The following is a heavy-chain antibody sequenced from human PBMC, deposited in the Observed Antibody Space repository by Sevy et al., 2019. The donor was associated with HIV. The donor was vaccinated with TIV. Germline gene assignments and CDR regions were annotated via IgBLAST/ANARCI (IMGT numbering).Heavy chain of an antibody. CDR1: GFTFSSYA. Sequence: GGSLRLSCAASGFTFSSYAMHWVRQAPGKGLEWVAVISYDGSNKYYADSVKGRFTISRDNSKNTLYLQMKSLRAEDTAVYYCWIRAQLIVVDGNWFDPWGQGTLVTVSS. V-gene: IGHV3-30-3*01. CDR2: ISYDGSNK. D-gene: IGHD3-22*01. CDR3: WIRAQLIVVDGNWFDP. J-gene: IGHJ5*02.